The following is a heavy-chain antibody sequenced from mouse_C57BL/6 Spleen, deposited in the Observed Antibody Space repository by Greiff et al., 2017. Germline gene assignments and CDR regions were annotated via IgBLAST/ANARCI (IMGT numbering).Heavy chain of an antibody. D-gene: IGHD1-1*01. CDR2: ISYDGSN. Sequence: EVKLMESGPGLVKPSPSLSLTCSVTGYSITSGYYWNWIRQFPGNKLEWMGYISYDGSNNYNPSLKNRISITRDTSKNQFFLKLNSVTTEDTATYYFARGGYYGGYAMDYWGQGTSVTVSS. CDR1: GYSITSGYY. CDR3: ARGGYYGGYAMDY. J-gene: IGHJ4*01. V-gene: IGHV3-6*01.